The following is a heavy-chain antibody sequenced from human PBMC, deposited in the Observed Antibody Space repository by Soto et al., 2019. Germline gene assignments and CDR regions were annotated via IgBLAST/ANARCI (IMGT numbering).Heavy chain of an antibody. J-gene: IGHJ3*02. CDR3: ARPIAVAGLTLYAFDI. CDR1: GYSFTSYW. Sequence: GESLKISCKGSGYSFTSYWISWVRQMPGKGLEWMGRIDPSDSYTNYSPSFQGHVTISADKSISTVYLQWSSLKASDTAMYYCARPIAVAGLTLYAFDIWGQGTMVTVSS. CDR2: IDPSDSYT. V-gene: IGHV5-10-1*01. D-gene: IGHD6-19*01.